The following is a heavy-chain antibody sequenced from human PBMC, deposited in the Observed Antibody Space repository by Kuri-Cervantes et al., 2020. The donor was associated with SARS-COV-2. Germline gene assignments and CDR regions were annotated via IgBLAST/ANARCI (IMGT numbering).Heavy chain of an antibody. D-gene: IGHD2-15*01. CDR2: ISAYNGNT. Sequence: ASVKVSCKASGYSFTTYGMSWVPQAPGQGLEWMGWISAYNGNTNYAQKLQGRVTMTTDTSTSTAYMELRSLRSDDTAVYYCARYCGGKRPYFDYWGQGTLVTVSS. J-gene: IGHJ4*02. CDR1: GYSFTTYG. V-gene: IGHV1-18*01. CDR3: ARYCGGKRPYFDY.